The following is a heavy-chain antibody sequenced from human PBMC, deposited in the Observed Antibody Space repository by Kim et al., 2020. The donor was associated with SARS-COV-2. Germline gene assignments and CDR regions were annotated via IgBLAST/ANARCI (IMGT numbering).Heavy chain of an antibody. CDR1: GFTFDDYA. CDR3: AKGCSSTSCYEEYYYYY. D-gene: IGHD2-2*01. CDR2: ISWNSGSI. V-gene: IGHV3-9*01. J-gene: IGHJ6*03. Sequence: GGSLRLSCAASGFTFDDYAMHWVRQAPGKGLEWVSGISWNSGSIGYADSVKGRFTISRDNAKNSLYLQMNSLRAEDTALYYCAKGCSSTSCYEEYYYYY.